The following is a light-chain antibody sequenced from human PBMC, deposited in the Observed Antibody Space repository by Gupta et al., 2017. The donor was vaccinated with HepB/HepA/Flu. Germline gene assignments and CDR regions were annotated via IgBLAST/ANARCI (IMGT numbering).Light chain of an antibody. J-gene: IGKJ4*01. CDR1: QTISTC. Sequence: DIQMSQSPSSLSAFVGDRVTITCRASQTISTCLTWYQQKAGRAPKLLIYTASRLQSGVPSRFSGSGSGTDFTLTISSLQPEDFATYYCQQSYITPLTFGGGTKVEI. CDR3: QQSYITPLT. V-gene: IGKV1-39*01. CDR2: TAS.